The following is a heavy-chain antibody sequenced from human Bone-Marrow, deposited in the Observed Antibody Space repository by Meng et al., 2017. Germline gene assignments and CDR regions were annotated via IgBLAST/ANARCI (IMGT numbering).Heavy chain of an antibody. CDR1: GFTVSSNY. J-gene: IGHJ4*02. D-gene: IGHD3-3*01. Sequence: GESLKISCAASGFTVSSNYMSWVRQATGKGLEWGSVIYSGGSTYYADSVKGRFTISRDNSKNTLYLQMNSLRAEDTAVYYFAREKTIFGEYFDYWGQGTLVTVSS. CDR2: IYSGGST. V-gene: IGHV3-66*02. CDR3: AREKTIFGEYFDY.